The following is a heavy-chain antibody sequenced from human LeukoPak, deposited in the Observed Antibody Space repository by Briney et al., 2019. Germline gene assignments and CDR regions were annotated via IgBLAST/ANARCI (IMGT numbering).Heavy chain of an antibody. CDR1: GFTFSSYA. J-gene: IGHJ4*02. Sequence: PGGSLRLSCAASGFTFSSYAMHWVRQAPGKGLEYVSAISSNGGSTYYANSVKGRFTISRDNSKNTLYLQMGSLRAEDMAVYYCARDPRYYGTGYFDYWGQGTLVTVSS. CDR2: ISSNGGST. V-gene: IGHV3-64*01. CDR3: ARDPRYYGTGYFDY. D-gene: IGHD3-10*01.